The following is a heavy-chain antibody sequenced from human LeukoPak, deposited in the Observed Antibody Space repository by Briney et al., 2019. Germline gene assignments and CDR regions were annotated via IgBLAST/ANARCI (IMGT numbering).Heavy chain of an antibody. V-gene: IGHV3-7*01. J-gene: IGHJ5*02. D-gene: IGHD3-10*01. Sequence: PGGSLRLSCAASGFTFGSYWMSWVRQAPGKGLEWVANIKQDGSEKYYVDSVKGRFTISRDNAKNSLYLQMNSLRAEDTAVYYCARDGGATMVRGVATYDSWGQGTLVTVSS. CDR1: GFTFGSYW. CDR3: ARDGGATMVRGVATYDS. CDR2: IKQDGSEK.